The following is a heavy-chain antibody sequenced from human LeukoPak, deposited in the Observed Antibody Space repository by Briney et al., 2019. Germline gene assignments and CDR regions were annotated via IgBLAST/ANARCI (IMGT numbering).Heavy chain of an antibody. CDR1: GFTFNTYS. V-gene: IGHV3-48*02. J-gene: IGHJ3*02. CDR2: ISSSSSII. CDR3: ARGRYGSGTSPDSFDI. D-gene: IGHD3-10*01. Sequence: GGSLRLSCVASGFTFNTYSMNWVRQAPGKGLEWLSYISSSSSIIYDADSVKGRFTISRDNVKNSLYLQTNTLRDEDTAVYFCARGRYGSGTSPDSFDIWGQGTMVTVSS.